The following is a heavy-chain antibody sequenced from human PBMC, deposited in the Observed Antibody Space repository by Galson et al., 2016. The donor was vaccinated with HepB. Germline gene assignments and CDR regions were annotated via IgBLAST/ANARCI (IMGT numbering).Heavy chain of an antibody. Sequence: SLRLSCAASGFTFSSYSMNWVRQAPGKGLEWISYISISSSTIYYADSVRGRFAISRDNAKNSLYLQMNSLRDEDTAVYYCARDMSSFYNYHDYGMDVWGQGTTVTVSS. CDR3: ARDMSSFYNYHDYGMDV. CDR1: GFTFSSYS. J-gene: IGHJ6*02. D-gene: IGHD6-13*01. V-gene: IGHV3-48*02. CDR2: ISISSSTI.